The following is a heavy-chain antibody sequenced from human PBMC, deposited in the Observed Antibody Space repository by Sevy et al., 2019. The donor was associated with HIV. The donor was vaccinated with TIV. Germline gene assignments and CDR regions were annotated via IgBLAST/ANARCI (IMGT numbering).Heavy chain of an antibody. D-gene: IGHD6-19*01. V-gene: IGHV4-59*01. CDR3: ARGYSSGWYPYFDY. CDR1: GGSISSYY. CDR2: IYYSGST. Sequence: SETLSLTCTVSGGSISSYYWSWIRQPPGKGLEWIGYIYYSGSTNYNPSLKSRVTISVDTSKNQFSLKLSSVTAVDTAVYYCARGYSSGWYPYFDYWGQGTLVTVSS. J-gene: IGHJ4*02.